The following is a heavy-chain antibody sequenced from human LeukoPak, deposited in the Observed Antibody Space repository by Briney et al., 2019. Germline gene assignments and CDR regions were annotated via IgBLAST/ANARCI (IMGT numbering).Heavy chain of an antibody. CDR1: GFSFSGHS. V-gene: IGHV3-48*01. CDR3: ARYGSGSYYKDPLDY. J-gene: IGHJ4*02. CDR2: ITSSSDAI. Sequence: TGGSLRLSCEVSGFSFSGHSMNWVRQAPGRGLEWVAYITSSSDAIYYADSVKGRFTISRDNAKNSLYLQMNSLRAEDTAVYYCARYGSGSYYKDPLDYWGQGTLVTVSS. D-gene: IGHD3-10*01.